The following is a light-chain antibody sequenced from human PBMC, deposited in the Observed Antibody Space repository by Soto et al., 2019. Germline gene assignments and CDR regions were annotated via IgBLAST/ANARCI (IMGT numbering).Light chain of an antibody. J-gene: IGKJ4*01. Sequence: IVLTQFPATLSVSPGERATLSCRASQAVGSNLAWYQQRPGQAPRLLIYDASTRATGIPHRFSGGGSGTDFTLTISSLQSDDFAVYYCQHFNKWPHMPAFGGGTKLAIK. V-gene: IGKV3-15*01. CDR2: DAS. CDR3: QHFNKWPHMPA. CDR1: QAVGSN.